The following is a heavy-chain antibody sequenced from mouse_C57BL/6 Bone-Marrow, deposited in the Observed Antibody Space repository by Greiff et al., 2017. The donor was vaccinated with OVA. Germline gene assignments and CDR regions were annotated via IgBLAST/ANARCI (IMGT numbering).Heavy chain of an antibody. J-gene: IGHJ2*01. V-gene: IGHV1-82*01. D-gene: IGHD2-3*01. Sequence: QVQLQQSGPELVKPGASVKISCKASGYAFSSSWMNWVKQRPGKGLEWIGRIYPGDGDTNYNGKFKGKATLTAYISSSTAYMQLSSLTTEDSAVYFCARHEDGYYASYFDYWGQGTTLTVSS. CDR3: ARHEDGYYASYFDY. CDR2: IYPGDGDT. CDR1: GYAFSSSW.